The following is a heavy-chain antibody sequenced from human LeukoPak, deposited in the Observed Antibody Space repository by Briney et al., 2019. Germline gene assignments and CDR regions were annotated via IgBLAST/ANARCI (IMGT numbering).Heavy chain of an antibody. CDR2: IYDDVSSA. J-gene: IGHJ4*02. CDR1: GFTFSDYW. D-gene: IGHD6-13*01. Sequence: GGSLRLSCAASGFTFSDYWMHWVRQAPGKGLVWVSRIYDDVSSAYYADSVKGRFTISRDDAKNTLYLQMNNLRVEDTAVYYCARAGAANERARFHYWGQGTLVTVSS. V-gene: IGHV3-74*01. CDR3: ARAGAANERARFHY.